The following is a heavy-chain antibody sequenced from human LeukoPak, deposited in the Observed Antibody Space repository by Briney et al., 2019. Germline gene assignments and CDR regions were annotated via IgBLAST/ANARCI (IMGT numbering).Heavy chain of an antibody. J-gene: IGHJ4*02. V-gene: IGHV4-38-2*02. CDR3: ARDGNTVTSDY. CDR1: GYSISSGYY. D-gene: IGHD4-17*01. Sequence: PSETLSLTCTVSGYSISSGYYWGWIRQPPGKGLEWIGSIYHSGSTYYNPSLKSRVTISVDTSKNQFSLNLGSVTAADTAIYYCARDGNTVTSDYWGQGTLVTVSS. CDR2: IYHSGST.